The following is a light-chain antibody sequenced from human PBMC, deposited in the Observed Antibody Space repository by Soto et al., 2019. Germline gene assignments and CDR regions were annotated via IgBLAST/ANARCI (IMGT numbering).Light chain of an antibody. CDR3: QQSYSMPRT. CDR1: QSISFY. Sequence: DIEMTQSPSSLSASVGDRVTITCRASQSISFYLNWYRQKPGKAPKLLIYTASNVQSGVPSRISGSGSGTEFTLTITSLQPEDFATYYCQQSYSMPRTFGQGTKV. J-gene: IGKJ1*01. V-gene: IGKV1-39*01. CDR2: TAS.